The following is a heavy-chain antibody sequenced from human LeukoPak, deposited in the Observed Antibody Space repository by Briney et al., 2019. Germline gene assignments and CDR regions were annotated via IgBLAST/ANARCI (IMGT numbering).Heavy chain of an antibody. CDR2: IYPGDSDT. Sequence: GESLKISCKGSGYSFTTYWIGWVRQMPGKGLEWMGIIYPGDSDTRCSPSFQGQVTISADKSISTAYLQWSSLKASDTDMYFCARRVTVTTQQNWFDPWGQGTLVTVSS. CDR1: GYSFTTYW. J-gene: IGHJ5*02. V-gene: IGHV5-51*01. CDR3: ARRVTVTTQQNWFDP. D-gene: IGHD4-11*01.